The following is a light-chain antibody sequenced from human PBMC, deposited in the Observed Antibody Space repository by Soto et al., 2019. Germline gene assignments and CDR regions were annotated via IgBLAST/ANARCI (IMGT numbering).Light chain of an antibody. Sequence: DIQMTQSPSSLSASLGDSVTITCRASQSISTHLNWYQLKPGKAPTLLIFRSSSLQSGVPSRFSGSGSGTDFTLTIDNLQPEDFATYCCQQTYSPFLSFGGGSKVEI. CDR2: RSS. J-gene: IGKJ4*01. CDR1: QSISTH. CDR3: QQTYSPFLS. V-gene: IGKV1-39*01.